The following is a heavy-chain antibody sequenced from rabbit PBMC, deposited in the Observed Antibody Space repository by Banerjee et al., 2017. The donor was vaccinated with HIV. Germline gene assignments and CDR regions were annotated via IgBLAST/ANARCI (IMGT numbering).Heavy chain of an antibody. J-gene: IGHJ4*01. V-gene: IGHV1S45*01. Sequence: QEQLEESGGDLVKPEGSLTLTCTASGFSFSAIYYMCWVRQAPGKGLEWIACIYVGSSGSAYYANWAKGRFTISKTSSTTVTLQMTSLTVADTATYFCARAGYGYAYSFNLWGPGTLVTVS. CDR1: GFSFSAIYY. CDR3: ARAGYGYAYSFNL. CDR2: IYVGSSGSA. D-gene: IGHD6-1*01.